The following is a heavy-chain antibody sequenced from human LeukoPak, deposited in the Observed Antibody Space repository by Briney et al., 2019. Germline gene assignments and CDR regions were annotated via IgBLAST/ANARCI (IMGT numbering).Heavy chain of an antibody. D-gene: IGHD3-22*01. CDR2: ISYDGSNK. V-gene: IGHV3-30*18. CDR1: GFTFSSYG. J-gene: IGHJ5*02. Sequence: PGGSLRLSCAASGFTFSSYGMHWVRQAPGKGLEWVAVISYDGSNKYYADSVKGRFTTSRDNSKNTLYLQMNSLRAEDTAVYYCAKVGGLEDDSSGYYRYNWFDPWGQGTLVTVSS. CDR3: AKVGGLEDDSSGYYRYNWFDP.